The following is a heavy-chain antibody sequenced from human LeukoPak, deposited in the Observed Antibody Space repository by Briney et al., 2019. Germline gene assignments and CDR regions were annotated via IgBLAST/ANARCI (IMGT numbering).Heavy chain of an antibody. CDR1: GFTFDDYA. CDR3: ALGGYQQPFDY. Sequence: GGSLRLSCAASGFTFDDYAMHWVRQAPGKGLEWVSGISWNSGSIGYADSVKGRFTISRDNAKNSLYLQMNSLRAEDTAVYYCALGGYQQPFDYWGQGTLVTVSS. D-gene: IGHD3-16*01. V-gene: IGHV3-9*01. CDR2: ISWNSGSI. J-gene: IGHJ4*02.